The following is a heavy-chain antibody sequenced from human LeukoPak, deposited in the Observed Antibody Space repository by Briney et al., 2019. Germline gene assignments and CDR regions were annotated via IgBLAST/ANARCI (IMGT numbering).Heavy chain of an antibody. J-gene: IGHJ6*02. D-gene: IGHD3-22*01. CDR3: ARGLARTDSSGYFSRYYYGMDV. CDR2: TYYRSKWDN. Sequence: SQTLSLTCAISGDSVSSNSAAWNWIRQSPSRGLEWLGRTYYRSKWDNAYAVSVKSRITINPDTSKNQFSLQLNSVTPEDTAVYYCARGLARTDSSGYFSRYYYGMDVWGQGTTVTVSS. CDR1: GDSVSSNSAA. V-gene: IGHV6-1*01.